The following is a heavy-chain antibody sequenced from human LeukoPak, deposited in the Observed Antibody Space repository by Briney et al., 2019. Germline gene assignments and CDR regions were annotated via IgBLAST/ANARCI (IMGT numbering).Heavy chain of an antibody. CDR3: ASHNAPRQWLVSFPPDYYYMDV. CDR2: INPNSGGT. CDR1: GYTFTGYY. Sequence: ASVKVSCKASGYTFTGYYMHWVRQAPGQGLEWMGWINPNSGGTNYAQKFQGRVTMTRDTSISTAYMELSRLRSDDTAVYYCASHNAPRQWLVSFPPDYYYMDVWGKGTTVTISS. V-gene: IGHV1-2*02. J-gene: IGHJ6*03. D-gene: IGHD6-19*01.